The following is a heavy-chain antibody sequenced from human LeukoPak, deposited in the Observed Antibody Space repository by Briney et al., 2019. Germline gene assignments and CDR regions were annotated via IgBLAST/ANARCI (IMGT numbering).Heavy chain of an antibody. J-gene: IGHJ5*01. CDR3: ARDIDWLDC. CDR1: GFNMSDYW. CDR2: IKQDGSEI. D-gene: IGHD2-15*01. Sequence: GGSLRLSRIASGFNMSDYWMSWVRQAPGKGLEWVANIKQDGSEIYSGDSLKGRFTISRDNAKNSLYLQMNSLRGEDTAVYYCARDIDWLDCWGQGTLVTVSS. V-gene: IGHV3-7*01.